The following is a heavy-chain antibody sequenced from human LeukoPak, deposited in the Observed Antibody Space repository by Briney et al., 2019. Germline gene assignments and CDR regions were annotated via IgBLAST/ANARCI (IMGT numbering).Heavy chain of an antibody. CDR2: ISAYNGNT. J-gene: IGHJ6*04. CDR3: ASPQGPYYYGMDV. Sequence: AAVKVSCKASGYTFTSYGISWVRQAPGQGLEWMGWISAYNGNTNYAQELQGRVTMTTDTSTSTAYMELRSLRSDDTAVYYCASPQGPYYYGMDVWGKGTTVTVSS. V-gene: IGHV1-18*04. CDR1: GYTFTSYG.